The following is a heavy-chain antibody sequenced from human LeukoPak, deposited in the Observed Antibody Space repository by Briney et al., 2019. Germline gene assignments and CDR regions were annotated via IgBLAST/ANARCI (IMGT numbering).Heavy chain of an antibody. CDR3: ARDRYYYGSGSSPQPAFDY. V-gene: IGHV4-39*07. J-gene: IGHJ4*02. CDR1: GGSISSSSYY. Sequence: SETLSLTCTVSGGSISSSSYYWGWIRQPPGKGLEWIGSIYYSGSTYYNPSLKSRVTMSVDTSKNQFSLKLRSVTAADTAVYYCARDRYYYGSGSSPQPAFDYWGQGTLVTVSS. D-gene: IGHD3-10*01. CDR2: IYYSGST.